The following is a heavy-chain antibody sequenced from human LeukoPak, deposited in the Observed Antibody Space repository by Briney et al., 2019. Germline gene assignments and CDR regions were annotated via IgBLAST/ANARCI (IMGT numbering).Heavy chain of an antibody. CDR3: ASPIFYDSSGSPFDY. Sequence: SETLSLTCTVSGGSISSSSYYWGWIRRPPGKGLEWIGSIYYSGSTYYNPSLKSRVTISVDTSKNQFSLKLSSVTAADTAVYYCASPIFYDSSGSPFDYWGQGTLVTVSS. D-gene: IGHD3-22*01. J-gene: IGHJ4*02. CDR2: IYYSGST. CDR1: GGSISSSSYY. V-gene: IGHV4-39*01.